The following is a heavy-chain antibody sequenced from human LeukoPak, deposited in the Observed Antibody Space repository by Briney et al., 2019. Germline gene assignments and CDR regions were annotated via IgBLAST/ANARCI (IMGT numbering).Heavy chain of an antibody. Sequence: SVKVSCKASGGTFSSYAISWVRQAPGQGLEWMGGIIPIFGTANYAQKFQGRVTITADESTSTAYMELSSLRSEDTAVYYCARLPSITQPFDYWGQGTLVTVSS. CDR2: IIPIFGTA. D-gene: IGHD3-10*01. CDR3: ARLPSITQPFDY. J-gene: IGHJ4*02. V-gene: IGHV1-69*01. CDR1: GGTFSSYA.